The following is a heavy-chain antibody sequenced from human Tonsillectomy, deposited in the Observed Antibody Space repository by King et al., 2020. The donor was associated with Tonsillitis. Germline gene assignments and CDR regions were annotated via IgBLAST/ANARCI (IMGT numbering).Heavy chain of an antibody. CDR2: IRYDGSNK. V-gene: IGHV3-30*02. CDR1: GFTFSIYA. J-gene: IGHJ4*02. D-gene: IGHD3-22*01. Sequence: VQLVESGGGVVQPGGSLRLSCAASGFTFSIYAMHWVRQAPGKGLEWVAFIRYDGSNKYYADSVKGRFLISRDNSKNTLYLQMNSLRAEDTAVYYCAGGNDPYYDTSGYLGDYWGQGTLVTVSS. CDR3: AGGNDPYYDTSGYLGDY.